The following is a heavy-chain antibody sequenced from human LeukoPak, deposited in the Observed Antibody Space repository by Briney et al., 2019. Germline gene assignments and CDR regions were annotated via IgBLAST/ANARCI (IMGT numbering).Heavy chain of an antibody. V-gene: IGHV3-74*03. CDR3: VGGMGNY. D-gene: IGHD7-27*01. CDR2: INTDGKII. CDR1: GFTFTTYW. J-gene: IGHJ4*02. Sequence: GGSLRLSCAASGFTFTTYWMHWVRQAPGKGLVWVSRINTDGKIITYADSVKGRFTIPRDNAKNTVYLQMKSLRVEDTAVYYCVGGMGNYWGQGTLVTVSS.